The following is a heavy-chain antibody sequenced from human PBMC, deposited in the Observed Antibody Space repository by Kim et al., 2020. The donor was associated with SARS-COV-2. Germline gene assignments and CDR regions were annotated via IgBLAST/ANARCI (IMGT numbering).Heavy chain of an antibody. CDR2: ISYDGSNK. CDR1: GFTFSSYG. D-gene: IGHD1-26*01. Sequence: GGSLRLSCAASGFTFSSYGMHWVRQAPGKGLEWVAVISYDGSNKYYADSVKGRFTISRDNSKNTLYLQMNSLRAEDTAVYYCAKDEVGATPPLIDYWGQGTLVTVSS. V-gene: IGHV3-30*18. CDR3: AKDEVGATPPLIDY. J-gene: IGHJ4*02.